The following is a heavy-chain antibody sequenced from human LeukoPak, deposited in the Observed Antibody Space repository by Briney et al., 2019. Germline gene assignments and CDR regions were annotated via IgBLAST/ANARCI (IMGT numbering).Heavy chain of an antibody. D-gene: IGHD3-10*01. V-gene: IGHV3-7*01. Sequence: GGSLRLSCAASGFTLSSYWMSWVRQAPGKGLEWVANIKQDGSEKYYVDSVKGRFTISRDNAKNSLYLQMNSLRAEDTAVYYCARAAVLLWFGPDYWGQGTLVTVSS. CDR2: IKQDGSEK. CDR1: GFTLSSYW. CDR3: ARAAVLLWFGPDY. J-gene: IGHJ4*02.